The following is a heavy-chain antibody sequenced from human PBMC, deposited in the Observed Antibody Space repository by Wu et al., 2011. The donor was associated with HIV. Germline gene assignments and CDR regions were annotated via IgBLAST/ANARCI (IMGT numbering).Heavy chain of an antibody. V-gene: IGHV1-2*02. CDR1: GYTFTGYY. CDR3: ARQKYYYYYYYMDV. CDR2: INPNSGGT. Sequence: QLVQSGAEVKKPGASVKVSCKASGYTFTGYYMHWVRQAPGQGLEWMGWINPNSGGTNYAQKFQGRVTMTRDTSISTAYMELSRLRSDDTAVYYCARQKYYYYYYYMDVWAKGPRSPSP. J-gene: IGHJ6*03.